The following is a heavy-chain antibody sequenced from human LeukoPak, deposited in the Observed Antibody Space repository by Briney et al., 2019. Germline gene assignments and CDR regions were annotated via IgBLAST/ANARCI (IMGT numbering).Heavy chain of an antibody. J-gene: IGHJ4*02. D-gene: IGHD4-23*01. Sequence: TSETLSLTCAVSGGSISSGGYYWSWIRQPPGKGLEWIGYIYYSGSTDYNPSLKSRVTVSIDASKNQFSLRLRSVTAADTAVYYCARAAIGSNSEFDYWGQGTLVTVSS. CDR2: IYYSGST. V-gene: IGHV4-61*08. CDR1: GGSISSGGYY. CDR3: ARAAIGSNSEFDY.